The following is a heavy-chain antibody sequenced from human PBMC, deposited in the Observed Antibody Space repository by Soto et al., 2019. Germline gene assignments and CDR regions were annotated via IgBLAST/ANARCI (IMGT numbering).Heavy chain of an antibody. D-gene: IGHD2-15*01. J-gene: IGHJ6*02. Sequence: QVQLVLSGAEEKKQGASVKVSCKAFGYTFSKYPIHWARQAPGQRLEWLGWVNAGSGNTQNSQKFQGRVTITRDTSASTAYMELSSLRSEDTAVYYCAREKVEGYYYYYVVDVWGQGTTVTVSS. V-gene: IGHV1-3*05. CDR1: GYTFSKYP. CDR3: AREKVEGYYYYYVVDV. CDR2: VNAGSGNT.